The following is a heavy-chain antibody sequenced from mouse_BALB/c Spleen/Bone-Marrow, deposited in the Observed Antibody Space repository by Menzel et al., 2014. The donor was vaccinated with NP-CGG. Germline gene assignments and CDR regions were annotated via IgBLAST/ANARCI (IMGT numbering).Heavy chain of an antibody. D-gene: IGHD1-1*01. CDR2: INPNNGAT. J-gene: IGHJ2*01. Sequence: EVKVVESGPELVKPGASVKISCKASGYSFTGYYMHWVKQSHVKSLEWIGRINPNNGATSYNQNFEDKASLTVDKSSSTAYMELHSLTSEDSAVYYCARYYYGSSNFDYWGRGTIFTVSS. CDR1: GYSFTGYY. CDR3: ARYYYGSSNFDY. V-gene: IGHV1-26*01.